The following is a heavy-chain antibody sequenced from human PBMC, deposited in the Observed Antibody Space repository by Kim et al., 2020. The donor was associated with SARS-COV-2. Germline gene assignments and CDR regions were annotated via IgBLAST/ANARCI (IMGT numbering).Heavy chain of an antibody. D-gene: IGHD6-13*01. CDR1: GFTFSSYA. Sequence: GGSLRLSCAASGFTFSSYAMSWVRQAPGKGLEWVSAISGSGGSTYYADSVKGRFTISRDNSRNTLYLQMNSLRAEDTAVYYCAKEGDSSSWKATSNDYWGQGTLVTVSS. CDR2: ISGSGGST. V-gene: IGHV3-23*01. J-gene: IGHJ4*02. CDR3: AKEGDSSSWKATSNDY.